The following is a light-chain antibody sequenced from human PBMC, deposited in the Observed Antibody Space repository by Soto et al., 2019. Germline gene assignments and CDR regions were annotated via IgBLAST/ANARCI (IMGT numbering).Light chain of an antibody. J-gene: IGLJ1*01. CDR1: SGHSSYA. CDR3: QTWGTGIHYV. Sequence: QPVLTQSPSASASLGASVKLTCTLSSGHSSYAIAWHQQQPEKGPRYLMKLNSDGSHSKGEGIPDRFSGSSSGAERYLTISSLQSEDEADYYCQTWGTGIHYVFGTGTKVTVL. CDR2: LNSDGSH. V-gene: IGLV4-69*01.